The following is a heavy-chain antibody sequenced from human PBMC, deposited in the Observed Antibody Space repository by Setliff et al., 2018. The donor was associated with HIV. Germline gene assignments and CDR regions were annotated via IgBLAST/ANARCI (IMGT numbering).Heavy chain of an antibody. J-gene: IGHJ6*03. CDR3: ARARRDSYDRGRRNHYYIDV. CDR1: GYSFINHA. Sequence: GASVKVSCKASGYSFINHAIHWVRQATGQGLEWMGWMNPNSGNTGYAQKFQGRVTMTRDTSISTAYMELNNLKFEDTAVYYCARARRDSYDRGRRNHYYIDVWGKGTTVTVSS. CDR2: MNPNSGNT. D-gene: IGHD3-22*01. V-gene: IGHV1-8*01.